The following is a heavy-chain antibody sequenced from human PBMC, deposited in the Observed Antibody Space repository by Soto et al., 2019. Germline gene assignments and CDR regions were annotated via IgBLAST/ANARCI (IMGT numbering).Heavy chain of an antibody. CDR2: IWYDGSNK. J-gene: IGHJ6*02. D-gene: IGHD6-13*01. CDR1: GFTFSSYG. Sequence: QVQLVESGGGVVQPGRSLRLSCAASGFTFSSYGMHWVGQAPGKGLEWVAGIWYDGSNKYYADSVKGRFTISRDNSKNPLYLQMTRMRAEDTAVYYSARVRMVVAAGLRVYSGMDVWARGPTFTVS. V-gene: IGHV3-33*01. CDR3: ARVRMVVAAGLRVYSGMDV.